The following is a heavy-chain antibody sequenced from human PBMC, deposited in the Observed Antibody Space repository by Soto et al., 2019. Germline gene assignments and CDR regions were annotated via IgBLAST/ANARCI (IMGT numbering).Heavy chain of an antibody. CDR2: IKQDGSEK. D-gene: IGHD2-2*03. CDR1: GFTFSSYW. V-gene: IGHV3-7*01. Sequence: GSLSLSCAASGFTFSSYWMSWVRQAPGKGLEWVANIKQDGSEKYYVDSVKGRFTISRDNAKNSLYLQMNSLRAEDTAVYYCARDMGNGYCSSTSCYDAFDIWGQGTMVTVSS. J-gene: IGHJ3*02. CDR3: ARDMGNGYCSSTSCYDAFDI.